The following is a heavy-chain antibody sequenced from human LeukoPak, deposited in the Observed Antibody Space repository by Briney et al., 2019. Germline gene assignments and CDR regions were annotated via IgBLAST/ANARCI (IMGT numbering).Heavy chain of an antibody. CDR2: MNPNSGNT. CDR3: ARGHYYYDSSAFDI. D-gene: IGHD3-22*01. V-gene: IGHV1-8*01. J-gene: IGHJ3*02. CDR1: GYTFTSYD. Sequence: AASVKVSCKASGYTFTSYDINWVRQATGQGLEWMGWMNPNSGNTGYAQKFQGRVTMTRNTSISTAYMELSRLRSDDTAVYYCARGHYYYDSSAFDIWGQGTMVTVSS.